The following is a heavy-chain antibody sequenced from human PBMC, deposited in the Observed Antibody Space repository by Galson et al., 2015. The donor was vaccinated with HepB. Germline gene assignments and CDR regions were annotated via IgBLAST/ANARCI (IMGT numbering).Heavy chain of an antibody. CDR3: AIAVAGTIASLDY. D-gene: IGHD6-19*01. J-gene: IGHJ4*02. CDR2: ISYDGSNK. Sequence: SLRLSCAASRFTFSSFAMHWVRQAPGKGLEWVAVISYDGSNKYYADSVKGRFTISRDNSKNTLSLQMNSLRAEDTAVYYCAIAVAGTIASLDYWGQGTLVTVSS. CDR1: RFTFSSFA. V-gene: IGHV3-30-3*01.